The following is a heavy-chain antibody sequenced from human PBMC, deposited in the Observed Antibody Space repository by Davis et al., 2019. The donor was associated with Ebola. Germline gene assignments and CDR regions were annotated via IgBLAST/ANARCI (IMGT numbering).Heavy chain of an antibody. CDR1: GFTFSSYW. V-gene: IGHV3-74*01. CDR3: AREIYGYYDFWSGQNGYYGMDV. D-gene: IGHD3-3*01. Sequence: HTGGSLRLSCAASGFTFSSYWRHWVRQVPGKGMVWVSRINSDGSSTSYADSVKGRFTISRDNSKNTLYLQMNSLRAEDTAVYYCAREIYGYYDFWSGQNGYYGMDVWGQGTTVTVSS. J-gene: IGHJ6*02. CDR2: INSDGSST.